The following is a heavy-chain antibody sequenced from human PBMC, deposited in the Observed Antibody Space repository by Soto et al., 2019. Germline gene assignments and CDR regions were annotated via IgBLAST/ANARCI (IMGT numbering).Heavy chain of an antibody. CDR2: IYSGGST. CDR1: GLTVSSNY. CDR3: ARLSRRSYFDY. J-gene: IGHJ4*02. Sequence: GGSLRLSCAASGLTVSSNYMSWVRQAPGKGLEWVSVIYSGGSTYYADSVKGRFTISRHNSKNTLYLQMNSLRAEDTAVYYCARLSRRSYFDYWGQGTLVTVSS. V-gene: IGHV3-53*04.